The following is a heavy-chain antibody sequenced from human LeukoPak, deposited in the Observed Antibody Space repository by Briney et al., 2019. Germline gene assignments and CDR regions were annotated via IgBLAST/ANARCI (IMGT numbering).Heavy chain of an antibody. D-gene: IGHD2-2*01. CDR1: GGSISSYY. J-gene: IGHJ4*02. CDR2: IYYSGST. Sequence: SETLSLTCTVSGGSISSYYWSWIRQPPGKGLERIGYIYYSGSTNYNPSLKRRVTISVDTSKNQFSLKLSSVTAADTAVYYCARDDTYCSSTSCYWVTDYWGQGTLVTVSS. CDR3: ARDDTYCSSTSCYWVTDY. V-gene: IGHV4-59*01.